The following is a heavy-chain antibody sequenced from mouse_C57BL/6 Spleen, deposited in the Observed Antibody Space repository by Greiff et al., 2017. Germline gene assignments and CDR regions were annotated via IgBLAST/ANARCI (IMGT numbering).Heavy chain of an antibody. J-gene: IGHJ3*01. CDR1: GYSFTSYY. Sequence: QVQLQQSGPELVKPGASVKISCKASGYSFTSYYIHWVKQRPGQGLEWIGWIYPGSGNTKYNEKFKGKATLTADTSSSTAYMQLSSLTSEDSAVYYCARDDGYSSSYWGQGTLVTVSA. CDR3: ARDDGYSSSY. CDR2: IYPGSGNT. V-gene: IGHV1-66*01. D-gene: IGHD2-3*01.